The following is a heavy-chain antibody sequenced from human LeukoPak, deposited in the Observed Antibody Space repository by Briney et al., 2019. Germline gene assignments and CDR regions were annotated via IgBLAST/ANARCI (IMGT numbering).Heavy chain of an antibody. CDR2: INPNSGGT. CDR3: ARYYYGSGTPNAFDI. D-gene: IGHD3-10*01. J-gene: IGHJ3*02. Sequence: ASVKVSCKASGYTFTGYYMHWVRQAPGQRLEWMGWINPNSGGTNYAQKFQGRVTMTRDTSISTAYMELSRLRSDDTAVYYCARYYYGSGTPNAFDIWGQGTMVTVSS. V-gene: IGHV1-2*02. CDR1: GYTFTGYY.